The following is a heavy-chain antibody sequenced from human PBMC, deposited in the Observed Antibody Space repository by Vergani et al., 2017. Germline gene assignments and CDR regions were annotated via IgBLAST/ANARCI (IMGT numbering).Heavy chain of an antibody. J-gene: IGHJ6*03. CDR3: ARDLGSSSSFNYYYYMDV. CDR1: GYTFTGYY. Sequence: QVPLVQSGAAVKKPGASVKVSCKASGYTFTGYYMHWVRQAPGQGLEWMGWINPNSGGTNYAQKFQGRVTMTRDTSISTAYMELSRLRSDDTAVYYCARDLGSSSSFNYYYYMDVWGKGP. CDR2: INPNSGGT. V-gene: IGHV1-2*02. D-gene: IGHD6-6*01.